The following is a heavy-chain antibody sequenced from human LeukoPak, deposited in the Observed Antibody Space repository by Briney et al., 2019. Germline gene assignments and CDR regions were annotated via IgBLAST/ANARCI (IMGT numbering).Heavy chain of an antibody. Sequence: SETVSLTCAVYGGSFSGYYWSWIRQPPGKGLEWIGEINHSGSTNYNPSLKSRVTISVDTSKNQFSLKLSSVTAADTAVYYCGVSSSSSMGSFDYWGQGTLVTVSS. V-gene: IGHV4-34*01. CDR3: GVSSSSSMGSFDY. CDR1: GGSFSGYY. D-gene: IGHD2-2*01. J-gene: IGHJ4*02. CDR2: INHSGST.